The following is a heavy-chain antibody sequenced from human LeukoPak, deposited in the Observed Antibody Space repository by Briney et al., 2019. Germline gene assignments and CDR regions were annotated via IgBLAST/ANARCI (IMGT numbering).Heavy chain of an antibody. V-gene: IGHV1-69*13. CDR1: GGTFSSYA. CDR2: IIPIFGTA. CDR3: AKTAGIAAAGAFDP. J-gene: IGHJ5*02. Sequence: SVKVSCKASGGTFSSYAISWVRQAPGQGLEWMGGIIPIFGTANYAHNFQGRVTITADESTSTAYMELSSLRSEDTAVYYCAKTAGIAAAGAFDPWGQGTLVTVSS. D-gene: IGHD6-13*01.